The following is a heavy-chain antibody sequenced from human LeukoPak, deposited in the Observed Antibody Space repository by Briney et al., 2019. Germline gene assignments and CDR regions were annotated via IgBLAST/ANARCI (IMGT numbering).Heavy chain of an antibody. CDR1: GGTFSSYA. CDR3: ARELRSVLLWFGESPGYYYGMDV. D-gene: IGHD3-10*01. Sequence: SVKLSCKASGGTFSSYAISWVRQAPGQGLEWMGGIIPIFGTANYAQKFQGRVTITADESTSTAYMELSSLRSEDTAVYYCARELRSVLLWFGESPGYYYGMDVWGQGTTVTVSS. J-gene: IGHJ6*02. CDR2: IIPIFGTA. V-gene: IGHV1-69*13.